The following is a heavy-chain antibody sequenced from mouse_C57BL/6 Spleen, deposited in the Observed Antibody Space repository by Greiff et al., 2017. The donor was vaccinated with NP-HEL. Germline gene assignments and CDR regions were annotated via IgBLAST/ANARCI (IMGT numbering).Heavy chain of an antibody. D-gene: IGHD1-1*01. CDR2: INPNNGGT. CDR3: ARRGFYYGSSHWYFDV. J-gene: IGHJ1*03. CDR1: GYTFTDYN. V-gene: IGHV1-18*01. Sequence: VQLQQSGPELVKPGASVKIPCKASGYTFTDYNMDWVKQSHGKSLEWIGDINPNNGGTIYNQKFKGKATLTVDKSSSTAYMELRSLTSEDTAVYYCARRGFYYGSSHWYFDVWGTGTTVTVSS.